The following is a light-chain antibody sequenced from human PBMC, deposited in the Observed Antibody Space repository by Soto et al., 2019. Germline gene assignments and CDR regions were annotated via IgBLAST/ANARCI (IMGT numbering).Light chain of an antibody. CDR3: MQARQTAYT. CDR2: LSS. V-gene: IGKV2-28*01. J-gene: IGKJ2*01. CDR1: QSLLHSNGYNY. Sequence: DIVMTQSPLYLPVTLGEPASITCRSSQSLLHSNGYNYEDWYLQKPGQSPQLLIYLSSNRASGVPDSFSGSGSGTDFILKISRVEAEDVGVSYCMQARQTAYTFGQGTKLEIK.